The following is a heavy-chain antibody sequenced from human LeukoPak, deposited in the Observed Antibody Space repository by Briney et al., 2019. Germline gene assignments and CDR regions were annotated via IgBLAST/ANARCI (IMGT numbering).Heavy chain of an antibody. CDR1: GFTFSNYW. J-gene: IGHJ4*02. Sequence: GSLRLPCAASGFTFSNYWMSWVRPAPGKGLECVANIKQGGSEKYYVDSVKGRFTISRDNAKNSLYLQMNSLRAEDTAVYYCARHTRLEYWGQGTLVTVSS. D-gene: IGHD1-1*01. CDR3: ARHTRLEY. CDR2: IKQGGSEK. V-gene: IGHV3-7*01.